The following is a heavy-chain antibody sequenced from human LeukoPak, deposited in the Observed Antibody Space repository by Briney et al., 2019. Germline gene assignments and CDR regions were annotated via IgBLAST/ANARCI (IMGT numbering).Heavy chain of an antibody. J-gene: IGHJ5*02. CDR1: GGSISSGGYF. V-gene: IGHV4-30-2*01. CDR2: IYDSGST. CDR3: ARVSLSGTYSPFDP. D-gene: IGHD1-26*01. Sequence: NPSETMSLTCAVSGGSISSGGYFWSWIRQPPGKGLEWTGYIYDSGSTHYNPSLKSRVTISVDRYKNLFSLNLSSVTAADTAVYYCARVSLSGTYSPFDPWGQGTLVTVSP.